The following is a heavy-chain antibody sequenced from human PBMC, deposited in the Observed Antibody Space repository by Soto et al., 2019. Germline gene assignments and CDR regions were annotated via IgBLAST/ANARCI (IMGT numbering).Heavy chain of an antibody. CDR3: ARDRGPSSGYYPYWFDP. J-gene: IGHJ5*02. CDR2: IIPIFGTA. V-gene: IGHV1-69*13. CDR1: GGTFSGYA. D-gene: IGHD3-22*01. Sequence: SVKVSCKASGGTFSGYAIGWVRQAPGQGLEWMGEIIPIFGTANYAQKFQGRVTITADESTSTAYMELSSLRSEDTAVYYCARDRGPSSGYYPYWFDPWGQGTLVTVSS.